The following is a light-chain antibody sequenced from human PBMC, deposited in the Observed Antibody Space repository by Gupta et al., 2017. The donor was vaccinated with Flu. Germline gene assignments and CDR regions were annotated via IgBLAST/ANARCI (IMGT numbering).Light chain of an antibody. CDR2: GNS. J-gene: IGLJ2*01. V-gene: IGLV1-40*01. CDR3: QSYDSGLSGSV. Sequence: QSVLTHPPSVSGAPGQRVTISGTGSSPNIGADNDVHWYQQFPGTAPKLLIFGNSNRPSGVPDRFSGSKSGTSASLAITGLQAEDEADYYCQSYDSGLSGSVFGGGTKLTVL. CDR1: SPNIGADND.